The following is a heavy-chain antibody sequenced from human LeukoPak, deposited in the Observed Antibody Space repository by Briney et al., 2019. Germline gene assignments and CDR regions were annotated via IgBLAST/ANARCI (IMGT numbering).Heavy chain of an antibody. Sequence: PGGSLRLSCAASGFIFSTYTMNWVRQAPGKGLEWVSAISGGGGGTYYADFVKGRFTISRDNSKNTLYLQMNSLRAEDTAAYYCARDPVGATTPDCWGQVALVTVSS. CDR3: ARDPVGATTPDC. D-gene: IGHD1-26*01. CDR1: GFIFSTYT. V-gene: IGHV3-23*01. CDR2: ISGGGGGT. J-gene: IGHJ4*02.